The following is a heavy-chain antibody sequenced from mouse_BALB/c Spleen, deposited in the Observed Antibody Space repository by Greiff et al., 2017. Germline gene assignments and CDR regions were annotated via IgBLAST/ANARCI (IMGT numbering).Heavy chain of an antibody. CDR1: GFTFSSFG. D-gene: IGHD2-14*01. CDR2: ISSGSSTI. Sequence: EVKVEESGGGLVQPGGSRKLSCAASGFTFSSFGMHWVRQAPEKGLEWVAYISSGSSTIYYADTVKGRFTISRDNPKNTLFLQMTSLRSEDTAMYYCARSYYRYDRYFDVWGAGTTVTVSS. CDR3: ARSYYRYDRYFDV. J-gene: IGHJ1*01. V-gene: IGHV5-17*02.